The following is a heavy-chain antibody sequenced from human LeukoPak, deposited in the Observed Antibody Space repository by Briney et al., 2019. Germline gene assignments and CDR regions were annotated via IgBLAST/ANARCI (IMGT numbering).Heavy chain of an antibody. CDR1: GFSFRSSA. D-gene: IGHD1-26*01. J-gene: IGHJ4*02. V-gene: IGHV3-30*02. CDR2: MRSDGSDE. Sequence: QPGGSLRLSCAASGFSFRSSAMHWVRQAPGKGLEWMAFMRSDGSDEHYADSVKGRFTISRDNSHNTLYLQMNSLHSEDTAVYYCAKDLGLQVGASPFDYWGQGTLVTVSS. CDR3: AKDLGLQVGASPFDY.